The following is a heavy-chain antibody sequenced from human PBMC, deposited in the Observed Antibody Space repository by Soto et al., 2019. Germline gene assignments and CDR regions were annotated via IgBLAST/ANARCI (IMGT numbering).Heavy chain of an antibody. CDR3: ARDGPRIAVAGNHGDYYYGMDV. CDR2: IWYDGSNK. Sequence: PGGSLRLSCAASGFTFSSYGMHWVRQAPGKGLEWVAVIWYDGSNKYYADSVKGRFTISRDNSKNTLYLQMNSLRAEDTAVYYCARDGPRIAVAGNHGDYYYGMDVWGQGTTVTVSS. V-gene: IGHV3-33*01. J-gene: IGHJ6*02. CDR1: GFTFSSYG. D-gene: IGHD6-19*01.